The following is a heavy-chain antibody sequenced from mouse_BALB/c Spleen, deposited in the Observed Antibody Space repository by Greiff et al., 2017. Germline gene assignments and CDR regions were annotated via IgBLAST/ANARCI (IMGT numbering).Heavy chain of an antibody. CDR2: ISSGGSYT. D-gene: IGHD1-1*01. J-gene: IGHJ1*01. CDR1: GFTFSSYA. Sequence: EVQRVESGGGLVKPGGSLKLSCAASGFTFSSYAMSWVRQSPEKRLEWVAEISSGGSYTYYPDTVTGRFTISRDNAKNTLYLEMSSLRSEDTAMYYCARFTTVGGFDVWGAGTTVTVSS. CDR3: ARFTTVGGFDV. V-gene: IGHV5-9-4*01.